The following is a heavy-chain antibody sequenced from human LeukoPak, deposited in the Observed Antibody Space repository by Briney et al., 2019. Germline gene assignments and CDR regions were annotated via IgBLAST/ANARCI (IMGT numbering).Heavy chain of an antibody. CDR2: ISGSGGST. CDR1: GFTFSSYA. CDR3: AKRAPSTTYYYDSSGDKGPLDY. Sequence: GASLRLSCAASGFTFSSYAMSWVRQAPGKGLEWVSAISGSGGSTYYADSVKGRFTISRDNSKNTLYLQMNSPRAEDTAVYYCAKRAPSTTYYYDSSGDKGPLDYWGQGTLVTVSS. V-gene: IGHV3-23*01. J-gene: IGHJ4*02. D-gene: IGHD3-22*01.